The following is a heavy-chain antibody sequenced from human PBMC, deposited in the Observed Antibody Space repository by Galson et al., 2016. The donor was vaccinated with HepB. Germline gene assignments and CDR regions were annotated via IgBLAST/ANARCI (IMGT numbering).Heavy chain of an antibody. J-gene: IGHJ3*02. V-gene: IGHV3-48*03. CDR1: AFTFSSYE. CDR2: ISSSGSTI. Sequence: SLRLSCAASAFTFSSYEMNWVRQAPGKGLEWVSYISSSGSTIYYADSVKGRFTISRDNAKNSLYLQMNSLRAEDTAVYYCAKEGSINMVRGVIIPTDAFDIWGQGTMVTVSS. CDR3: AKEGSINMVRGVIIPTDAFDI. D-gene: IGHD3-10*01.